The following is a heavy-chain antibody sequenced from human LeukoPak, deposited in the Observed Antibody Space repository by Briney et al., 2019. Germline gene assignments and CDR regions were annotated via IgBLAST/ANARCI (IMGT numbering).Heavy chain of an antibody. CDR1: GFTFSTYA. D-gene: IGHD5-12*01. CDR2: ISSNGGST. CDR3: ARGLPTNAFDI. V-gene: IGHV3-64*04. J-gene: IGHJ3*02. Sequence: QPGGSLRLSCSASGFTFSTYAMHWVRQAPGKGLEYVSAISSNGGSTYYADSVKGRFTISRDNSKNTLYLQMNSLRAEDTAVYYCARGLPTNAFDIWGQGTMVTVSS.